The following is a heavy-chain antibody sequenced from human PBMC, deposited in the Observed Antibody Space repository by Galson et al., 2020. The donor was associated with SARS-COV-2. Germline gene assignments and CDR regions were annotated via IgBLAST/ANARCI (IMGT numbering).Heavy chain of an antibody. CDR2: ISRGASTI. J-gene: IGHJ4*02. V-gene: IGHV3-48*03. CDR1: GFTFNNYE. CDR3: ARGDTGGTYYAEHWAY. Sequence: GESLKISCAASGFTFNNYEMFWVRQPPGKGLEWVSYISRGASTIYYADSVKGRFTISRDSAKNSLYLQMNSLRAEDTAVYYCARGDTGGTYYAEHWAYWGQGTLVTVSS. D-gene: IGHD1-26*01.